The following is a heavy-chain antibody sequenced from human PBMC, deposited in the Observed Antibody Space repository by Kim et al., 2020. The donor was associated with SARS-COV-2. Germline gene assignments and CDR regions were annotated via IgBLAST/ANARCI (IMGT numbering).Heavy chain of an antibody. D-gene: IGHD6-13*01. J-gene: IGHJ5*02. CDR3: AGSWYQILFDP. CDR1: GFTFSNAW. V-gene: IGHV3-15*01. Sequence: GGSLRLSCAASGFTFSNAWMSWVRQAPGKGLEWVGRIKSKTDGGTTDYAAPVKGRFTISRDDSKNTLYLQMNSLKTEDTAVYYCAGSWYQILFDPWGQGTLVTVSS. CDR2: IKSKTDGGTT.